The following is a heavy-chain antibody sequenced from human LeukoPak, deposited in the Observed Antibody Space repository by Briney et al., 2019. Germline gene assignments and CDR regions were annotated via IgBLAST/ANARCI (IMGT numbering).Heavy chain of an antibody. CDR3: ARDLEYGFRYFDY. V-gene: IGHV3-7*01. D-gene: IGHD3-10*01. J-gene: IGHJ4*02. CDR1: GFTFTNYW. Sequence: GGSLRLSCAASGFTFTNYWMSWVRQAPGKGLEWVANIKKDGSDTYYVDSVKGRFTISRDNARNSVYLQMNSLRAEDTAVYYCARDLEYGFRYFDYWGQGTLVTVSS. CDR2: IKKDGSDT.